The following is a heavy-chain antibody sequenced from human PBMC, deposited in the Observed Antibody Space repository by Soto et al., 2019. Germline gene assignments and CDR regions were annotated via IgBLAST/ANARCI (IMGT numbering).Heavy chain of an antibody. J-gene: IGHJ6*03. Sequence: GGSLRLSCAASGFTLSGYAMDWVRQAPGKGLEYVSGISSNGVGTYYANSVQGRFTISRDNSKNTVYLQMGSLRPEDMAVYYCARRARPDLYYKDVWGKGITVTVSS. CDR2: ISSNGVGT. D-gene: IGHD6-6*01. V-gene: IGHV3-64*01. CDR1: GFTLSGYA. CDR3: ARRARPDLYYKDV.